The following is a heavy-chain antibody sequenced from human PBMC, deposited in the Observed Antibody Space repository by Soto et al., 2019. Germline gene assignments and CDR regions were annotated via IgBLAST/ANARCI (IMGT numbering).Heavy chain of an antibody. J-gene: IGHJ4*02. D-gene: IGHD3-16*01. CDR2: ISYDGSNK. CDR3: AKVAGGAPDY. Sequence: QVQLVESGGGVVQPGRSLRLSCAASGFTFSSYGMHWVRQAPGKGLEWVAVISYDGSNKYYADSVKGRFTISRDNSKNTLYLQMNSLRAEYTAVYYCAKVAGGAPDYWGQGTLVTVSS. V-gene: IGHV3-30*18. CDR1: GFTFSSYG.